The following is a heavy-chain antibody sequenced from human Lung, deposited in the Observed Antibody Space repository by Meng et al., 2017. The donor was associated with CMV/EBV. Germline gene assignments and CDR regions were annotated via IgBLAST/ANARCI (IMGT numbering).Heavy chain of an antibody. D-gene: IGHD6-19*01. CDR3: ASFPPPGKQWLVTDY. J-gene: IGHJ4*02. CDR1: GGSISSSNW. Sequence: GPRQGSGPGLWKASGTPSPTLAVSGGSISSSNWWSWVRQPPGKGLEWIGEIYHSGSTNYNPSLKSRVTISVDKSKNQFSLKLSSVTAADTAVYYCASFPPPGKQWLVTDYWGQGTLVTVSS. CDR2: IYHSGST. V-gene: IGHV4-4*02.